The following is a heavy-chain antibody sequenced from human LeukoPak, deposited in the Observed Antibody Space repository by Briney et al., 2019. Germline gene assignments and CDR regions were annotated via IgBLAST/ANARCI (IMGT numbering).Heavy chain of an antibody. J-gene: IGHJ3*01. D-gene: IGHD6-13*01. CDR3: AREEHRLAEAGPSAFDL. Sequence: PPGGSLRLSCVASGFTFSENWMHCVRQAPGKGRAWVSHINLEGGLTNYADSVKGPFTISRDNARNTVYLQLRSLRVEDTAIYFCAREEHRLAEAGPSAFDLGGQGTLVTVSP. V-gene: IGHV3-74*01. CDR2: INLEGGLT. CDR1: GFTFSENW.